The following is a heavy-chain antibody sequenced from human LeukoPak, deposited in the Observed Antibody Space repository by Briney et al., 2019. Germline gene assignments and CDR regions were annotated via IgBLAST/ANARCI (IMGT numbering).Heavy chain of an antibody. CDR3: AEDQDHATTVTTHFDY. Sequence: GGSLRLSCAASGFTFSSYGMHWVRQAPGKGLEWVAVISYDGSNKYYADSVKGRFTISRDNSKNTQYLQMNSLRGGDTAMYYCAEDQDHATTVTTHFDYWGQGTLVTVSS. D-gene: IGHD4-17*01. V-gene: IGHV3-30*18. CDR1: GFTFSSYG. J-gene: IGHJ4*02. CDR2: ISYDGSNK.